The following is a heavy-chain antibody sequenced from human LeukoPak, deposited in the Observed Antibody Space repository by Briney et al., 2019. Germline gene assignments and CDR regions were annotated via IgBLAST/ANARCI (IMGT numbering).Heavy chain of an antibody. CDR3: ARGGSGWYVAVFSPYYFDY. J-gene: IGHJ4*02. CDR2: IIPIFGTA. CDR1: GGTFSSYA. Sequence: SVKVSCKASGGTFSSYAISWVRQAPGQGLEWMGGIIPIFGTANYAQKFQGRVTITADESTSTAYMELSSLRSEDTAVYYCARGGSGWYVAVFSPYYFDYWGQGTLVTVSS. D-gene: IGHD6-19*01. V-gene: IGHV1-69*13.